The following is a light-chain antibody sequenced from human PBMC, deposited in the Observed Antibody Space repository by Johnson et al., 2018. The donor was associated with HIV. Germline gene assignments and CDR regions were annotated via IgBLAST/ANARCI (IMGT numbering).Light chain of an antibody. J-gene: IGLJ1*01. CDR2: DNN. Sequence: QSVLTQPPSVSAAPGQKVTISCSGSSSNIGNNYVSWYQQLPGTAPKLLIYDNNKRPSGIPDRFSGPKSGTSATLGITGLQTGAEADYYCGTWDSSLRVGFFGTGTKVTVL. CDR3: GTWDSSLRVGF. CDR1: SSNIGNNY. V-gene: IGLV1-51*01.